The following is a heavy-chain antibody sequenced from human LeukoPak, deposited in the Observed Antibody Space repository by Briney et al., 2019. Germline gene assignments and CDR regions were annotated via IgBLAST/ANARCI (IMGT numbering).Heavy chain of an antibody. CDR3: ANEGYDGSGSYPDN. D-gene: IGHD3-10*01. Sequence: GGSLRLSCAASGFTFSSYGMRWVRQAPGKGLEWVAVISYDGSSKTYADSVKGRFTISRDNSKNTLSLQMNSLRAEDTAVYYCANEGYDGSGSYPDNWGQGTLVSVSS. CDR1: GFTFSSYG. CDR2: ISYDGSSK. J-gene: IGHJ4*02. V-gene: IGHV3-30*18.